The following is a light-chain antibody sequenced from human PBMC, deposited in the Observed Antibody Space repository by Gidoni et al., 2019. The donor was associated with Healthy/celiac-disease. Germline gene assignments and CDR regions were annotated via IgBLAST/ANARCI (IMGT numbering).Light chain of an antibody. J-gene: IGKJ2*01. CDR3: QQYNNWPPVT. Sequence: EIVMTQSPATLSVAPGERVTLSCRASRSVSSNLAWYQQKPGQAPRLLIYDASTRATGNPARFSGSGSGTEFTLTIISLQSEDFAVYYCQQYNNWPPVTFGQGTKLEIK. V-gene: IGKV3-15*01. CDR2: DAS. CDR1: RSVSSN.